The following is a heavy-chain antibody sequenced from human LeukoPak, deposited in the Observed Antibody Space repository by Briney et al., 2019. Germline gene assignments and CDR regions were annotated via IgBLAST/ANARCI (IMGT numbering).Heavy chain of an antibody. Sequence: GGSLRLSCAASEFTFSSYSMHWVRQAPGKGLEWVSSISSSSSYIYYADSVKGRFTISRDNAKNSLYLQMNSLRAEDTAVYYCARGSLDVSWDPLSFDYWGQGTLVTVSS. V-gene: IGHV3-21*01. D-gene: IGHD6-13*01. CDR2: ISSSSSYI. CDR1: EFTFSSYS. CDR3: ARGSLDVSWDPLSFDY. J-gene: IGHJ4*02.